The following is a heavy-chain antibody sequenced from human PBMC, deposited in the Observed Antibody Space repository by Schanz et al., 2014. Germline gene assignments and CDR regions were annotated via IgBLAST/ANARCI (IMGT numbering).Heavy chain of an antibody. D-gene: IGHD3-22*01. CDR2: IIPSLGLA. CDR3: ATVAPDYYQTGGSYYHYYYGLDV. V-gene: IGHV1-69*02. CDR1: GGTFSSFG. J-gene: IGHJ6*02. Sequence: VQLEQSGAEVKKPGSSVKVSCKASGGTFSSFGINWVRQAPGQGLEWMGRIIPSLGLAKYEQKFQDKVTITADTSTTTAYMELSGLRSEDTAVYYCATVAPDYYQTGGSYYHYYYGLDVWGQGTTVTVPS.